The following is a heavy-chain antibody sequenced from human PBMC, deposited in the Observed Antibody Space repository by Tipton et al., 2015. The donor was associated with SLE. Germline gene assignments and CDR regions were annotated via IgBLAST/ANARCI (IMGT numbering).Heavy chain of an antibody. CDR2: VSNTGGT. D-gene: IGHD3-16*01. V-gene: IGHV4-4*08. J-gene: IGHJ4*02. Sequence: TLSLTCSVSGHSVTIYSWSWIRQTPLKGLEWIGYVSNTGGTNYNPSPKSRVTMSVDTSKNQFSLNLRSVTASDAAVYYCASGGGNYYFDFWGQGTRVTVSS. CDR3: ASGGGNYYFDF. CDR1: GHSVTIYS.